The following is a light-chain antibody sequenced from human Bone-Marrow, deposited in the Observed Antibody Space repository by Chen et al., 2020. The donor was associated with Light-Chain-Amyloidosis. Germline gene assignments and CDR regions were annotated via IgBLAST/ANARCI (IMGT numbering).Light chain of an antibody. CDR1: NIGSTS. V-gene: IGLV3-21*02. J-gene: IGLJ3*02. CDR3: QVWDRSSDRPV. Sequence: SYVLTQPSSVSVAPGQTATIACGGNNIGSTSVHWYQQTPGQAPLLVVYEDSDRPSGIPERWSGSNSGNTDTLTISRVEAGDEADYYCQVWDRSSDRPVFGGGTKLTVL. CDR2: EDS.